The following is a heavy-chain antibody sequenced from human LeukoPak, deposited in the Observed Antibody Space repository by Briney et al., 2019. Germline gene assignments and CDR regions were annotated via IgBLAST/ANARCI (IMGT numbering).Heavy chain of an antibody. CDR2: MYYSGST. CDR1: GDSISSDNW. CDR3: ARMGGSYKFDY. V-gene: IGHV4-28*02. Sequence: PSQTLSLTCAVSGDSISSDNWWGWIRQPPGKGLEWIGYMYYSGSTYYNPSLKSRVTMSVDTSKNQFSLNLSSVTAVDTAVYYCARMGGSYKFDYWGQGTLVTVSS. J-gene: IGHJ4*02. D-gene: IGHD1-26*01.